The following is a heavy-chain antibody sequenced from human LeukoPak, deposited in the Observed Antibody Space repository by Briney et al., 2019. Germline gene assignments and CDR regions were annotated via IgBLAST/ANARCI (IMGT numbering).Heavy chain of an antibody. CDR1: GVTLSSYS. J-gene: IGHJ4*02. V-gene: IGHV3-21*01. CDR3: ARESIGGYDYY. Sequence: GGSLRLSCAAPGVTLSSYSMNWVRQAPGKGLEWVSSISSSSSYIYYADSVKGGFTSYRDNAKNSLYLQMNSLRAEDTAVYYCARESIGGYDYYWGQGTLVTVSS. D-gene: IGHD5-12*01. CDR2: ISSSSSYI.